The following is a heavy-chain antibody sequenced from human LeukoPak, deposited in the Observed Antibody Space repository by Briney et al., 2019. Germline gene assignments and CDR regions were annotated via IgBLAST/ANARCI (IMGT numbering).Heavy chain of an antibody. J-gene: IGHJ4*02. CDR1: GGSINNYY. D-gene: IGHD4-17*01. CDR2: IYYRGST. V-gene: IGHV4-59*01. CDR3: ARGGDYGDLRYFDY. Sequence: SETLSLTCTVSGGSINNYYWSWIRQPPGKGLEWIGYIYYRGSTNYNPSLKSRVTFSVDTSKNQFSLKLDSVTAADTAVYYCARGGDYGDLRYFDYWGQGTLVTVSS.